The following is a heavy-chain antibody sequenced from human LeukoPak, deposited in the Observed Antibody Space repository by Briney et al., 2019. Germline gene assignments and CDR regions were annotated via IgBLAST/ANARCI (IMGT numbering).Heavy chain of an antibody. D-gene: IGHD3-22*01. Sequence: GGSLRPSCAASGFTFSSYAMSWVRQAPGKGLEWVSTISGSGGSTSYADSVKGRFTISRDNSKNTLYLQMNSLRAEDTAVYYCAKDGYYYHSSGYYYYLDYWGQGTLVTVSS. J-gene: IGHJ4*02. CDR1: GFTFSSYA. CDR2: ISGSGGST. CDR3: AKDGYYYHSSGYYYYLDY. V-gene: IGHV3-23*01.